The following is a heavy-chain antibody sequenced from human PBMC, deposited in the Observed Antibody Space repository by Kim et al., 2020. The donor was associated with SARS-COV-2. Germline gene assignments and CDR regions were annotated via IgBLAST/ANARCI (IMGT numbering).Heavy chain of an antibody. CDR3: ARGLTFDC. CDR2: GTTI. Sequence: GTTIYYADSVKGRFTISRDNAKNSLYLQMNSLRVEDTAVYYCARGLTFDCWGQGTLVTVSS. V-gene: IGHV3-11*01. J-gene: IGHJ4*02. D-gene: IGHD6-19*01.